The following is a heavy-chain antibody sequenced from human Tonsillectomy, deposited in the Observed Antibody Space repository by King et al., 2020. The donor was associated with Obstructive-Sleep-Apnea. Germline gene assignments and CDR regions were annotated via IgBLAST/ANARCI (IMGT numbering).Heavy chain of an antibody. J-gene: IGHJ5*02. D-gene: IGHD3-3*01. CDR1: GFAFSGYA. Sequence: VQLVESGGGVVQPGRSLRLSCAASGFAFSGYAMHWVRQAPGKGLEWVAVIYYDETTYYGDSVKGRFTISRDNSKNPLYLQMNSLRAEDTALYYCAKDWSGRTPNWFDPWGQGTLVTVSS. V-gene: IGHV3-33*06. CDR3: AKDWSGRTPNWFDP. CDR2: IYYDETT.